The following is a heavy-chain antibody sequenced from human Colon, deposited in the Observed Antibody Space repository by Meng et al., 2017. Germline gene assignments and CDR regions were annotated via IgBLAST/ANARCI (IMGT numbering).Heavy chain of an antibody. J-gene: IGHJ4*02. Sequence: GQLQQWGAGLVKPSETLSLTCAVYGGSFSGYSWSWIRQPPGKGLEWIGEINHTGNTSYNPSLKSRLTISVDTSKNQFSLNLSSVTAADTALYYCARSVRLGVAGKSGAYWGQGTLVTVSS. V-gene: IGHV4-34*01. CDR2: INHTGNT. CDR3: ARSVRLGVAGKSGAY. CDR1: GGSFSGYS. D-gene: IGHD6-19*01.